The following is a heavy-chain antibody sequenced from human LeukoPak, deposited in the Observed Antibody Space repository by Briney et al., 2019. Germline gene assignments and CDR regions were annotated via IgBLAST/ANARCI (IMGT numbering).Heavy chain of an antibody. D-gene: IGHD3-10*01. V-gene: IGHV3-30*04. CDR3: ARGATYYYGSGGSQFDY. Sequence: PGGSLRLSSAASGFTFSSYAMHWVRQAPGKGLEWVAVISYDGSNKYYADSVKGRFTISRDNSKNTLYLQMNSLRAEDTAVYYCARGATYYYGSGGSQFDYWGQGTLVTVSS. J-gene: IGHJ4*02. CDR1: GFTFSSYA. CDR2: ISYDGSNK.